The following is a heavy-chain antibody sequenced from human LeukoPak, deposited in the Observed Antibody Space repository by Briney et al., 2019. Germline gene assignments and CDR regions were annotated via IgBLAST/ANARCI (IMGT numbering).Heavy chain of an antibody. CDR1: GGSSSSSSYY. D-gene: IGHD4-23*01. V-gene: IGHV4-39*01. CDR3: ARLYDGNSNNYYCDY. J-gene: IGHJ4*02. CDR2: IHDSGST. Sequence: PSETLSLTCSVSGGSSSSSSYYWGWIRQPPGKGLEWIGSIHDSGSTDYNPSLKSRVTISVDTSKNQFSLKLSSVTAADTAVYYCARLYDGNSNNYYCDYWGQGTLVTVSS.